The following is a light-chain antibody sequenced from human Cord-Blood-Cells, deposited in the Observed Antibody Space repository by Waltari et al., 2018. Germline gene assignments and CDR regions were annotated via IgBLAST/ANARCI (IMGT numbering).Light chain of an antibody. J-gene: IGKJ4*01. V-gene: IGKV3-15*01. CDR3: QQYNNWPLT. Sequence: EIVMTQSLATLSVSPGERATLSCRASQRVSSNLAWYQQKPGQAPRLLIYGASTRATGIPARFSGSWSGTECTLTISSLQSEDFAVYYCQQYNNWPLTVGGGTKVEIK. CDR2: GAS. CDR1: QRVSSN.